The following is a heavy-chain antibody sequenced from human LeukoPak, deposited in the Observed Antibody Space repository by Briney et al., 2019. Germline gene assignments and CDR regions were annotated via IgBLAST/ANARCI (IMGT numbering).Heavy chain of an antibody. CDR1: GGTFSSYA. CDR3: ARVSYDSSGYYEYYFDY. V-gene: IGHV1-69*13. CDR2: IIPIFGTA. D-gene: IGHD3-22*01. J-gene: IGHJ4*02. Sequence: ASVTVSCKASGGTFSSYAISWVRQAPGQGLEWMGGIIPIFGTANYAQKFQGRVTITADESTSTAYMELSSLRSEDTAVYYCARVSYDSSGYYEYYFDYWGQGTLVTVSS.